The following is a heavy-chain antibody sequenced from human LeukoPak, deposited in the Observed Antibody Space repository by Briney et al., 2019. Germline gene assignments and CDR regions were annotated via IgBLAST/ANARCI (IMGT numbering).Heavy chain of an antibody. CDR1: GGSFSGYY. J-gene: IGHJ3*02. Sequence: SETLSLTCAVYGGSFSGYYWSWIRQPPGKGLEWIGEINHSGSTNYNPSLKSRVTISVDTSKNQFSLKLSSVTAADTAVYYCAKRRRIVGATPGAFDIWGQGTMVTVSS. CDR3: AKRRRIVGATPGAFDI. V-gene: IGHV4-34*01. D-gene: IGHD1-26*01. CDR2: INHSGST.